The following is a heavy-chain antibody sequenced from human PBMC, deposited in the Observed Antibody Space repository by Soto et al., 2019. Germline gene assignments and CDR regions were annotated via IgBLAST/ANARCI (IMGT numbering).Heavy chain of an antibody. V-gene: IGHV3-21*01. J-gene: IGHJ4*02. CDR2: ISSSSSYI. Sequence: PGGSLRLSCAAPGFTFMSYTMNWVRQAPGTGLEWVASISSSSSYIEYADSLKGRFTISRDNVKNSVHLQMRSLRAEDTAVYYCARGSFFYETSGYYPPDYWGQGTLVTVSS. CDR1: GFTFMSYT. D-gene: IGHD3-22*01. CDR3: ARGSFFYETSGYYPPDY.